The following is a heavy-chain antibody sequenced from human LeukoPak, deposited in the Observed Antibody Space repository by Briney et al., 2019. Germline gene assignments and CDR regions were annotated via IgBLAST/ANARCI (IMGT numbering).Heavy chain of an antibody. CDR2: IWYDGSNK. J-gene: IGHJ4*02. CDR1: GFTFSSYA. V-gene: IGHV3-33*01. CDR3: GRGTSGIAAAGYFDY. D-gene: IGHD6-13*01. Sequence: GGSLRLSCAAYGFTFSSYAMHWVRPAPGKGLEWVAVIWYDGSNKYYADSVKGRFTISRDNSKNTMHLQMNSLRAEDTAMYYCGRGTSGIAAAGYFDYWGQGTLVTVSS.